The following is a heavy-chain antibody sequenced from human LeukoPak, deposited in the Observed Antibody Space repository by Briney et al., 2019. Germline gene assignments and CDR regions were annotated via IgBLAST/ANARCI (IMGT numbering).Heavy chain of an antibody. D-gene: IGHD2-2*01. Sequence: PSQTLSLTCTVSGGSISSGGYYWSWIRQHPGKGLEWIGYIYYSGSTYYNPSLKSRVTISVDTSKNQFSLKLSSVTAADTAVYYCARYCSSTSCRALGAFDIWGQGTMVTVSS. CDR3: ARYCSSTSCRALGAFDI. V-gene: IGHV4-31*03. CDR1: GGSISSGGYY. J-gene: IGHJ3*02. CDR2: IYYSGST.